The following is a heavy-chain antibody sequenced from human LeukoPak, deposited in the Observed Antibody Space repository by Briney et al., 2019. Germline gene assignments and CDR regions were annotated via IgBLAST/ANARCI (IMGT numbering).Heavy chain of an antibody. Sequence: PSETLSLTCAVYGGSFSGYYWNWIRQPPGKGLEWIGEINHSGSTNYNPSLKSRVTISVDTSKNQFSLKLSSVTAADTAVYYCARWEGGSYYDFGYWGQGTLVTVSS. CDR1: GGSFSGYY. CDR2: INHSGST. CDR3: ARWEGGSYYDFGY. J-gene: IGHJ4*02. V-gene: IGHV4-34*01. D-gene: IGHD1-26*01.